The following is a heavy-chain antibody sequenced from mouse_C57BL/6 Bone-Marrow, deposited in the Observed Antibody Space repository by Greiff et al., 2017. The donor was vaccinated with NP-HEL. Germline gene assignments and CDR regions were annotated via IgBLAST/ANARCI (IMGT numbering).Heavy chain of an antibody. V-gene: IGHV1-82*01. CDR3: ARSSPYYFDY. Sequence: VQLQQSGPELVKPGASVKISCKASGYAFSSSWMNWVKQRPGKGLEWIGRIYPGDGDTNYNGKLKGKATLTADKSSSTAYMQLSSLTSEDSAVYFCARSSPYYFDYWGQGTTLTVSS. D-gene: IGHD1-1*01. CDR1: GYAFSSSW. CDR2: IYPGDGDT. J-gene: IGHJ2*01.